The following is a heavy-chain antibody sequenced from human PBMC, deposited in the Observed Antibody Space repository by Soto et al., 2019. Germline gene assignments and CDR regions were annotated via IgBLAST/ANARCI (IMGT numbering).Heavy chain of an antibody. CDR3: ARYCSGGSCYSSHFDY. D-gene: IGHD2-15*01. J-gene: IGHJ4*02. V-gene: IGHV4-31*03. CDR2: IFYSGST. CDR1: GGSISSGGYY. Sequence: QVQLQESGPGLVKPSQTLSLTCTVSGGSISSGGYYWSWIRQHPGKGLEWIGYIFYSGSTYYNPSLKSRVXIXXDTSKNQFALKLSSVTAADTAVYYCARYCSGGSCYSSHFDYWGQGTLVSVSS.